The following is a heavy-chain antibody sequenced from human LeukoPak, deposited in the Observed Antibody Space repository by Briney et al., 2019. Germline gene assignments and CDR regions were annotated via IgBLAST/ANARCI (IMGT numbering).Heavy chain of an antibody. Sequence: NPSETLSLTCTVSGGSILSDYYWAWARQPPGKGLEWIGTVYYSGSTFYNPSLKSRVTISVDTSKNNFSLKLNSVTAADKAVYYYARQRNGMGNYFDFWGQGTLVTVSS. CDR3: ARQRNGMGNYFDF. CDR2: VYYSGST. J-gene: IGHJ4*02. D-gene: IGHD1-14*01. V-gene: IGHV4-39*01. CDR1: GGSILSDYY.